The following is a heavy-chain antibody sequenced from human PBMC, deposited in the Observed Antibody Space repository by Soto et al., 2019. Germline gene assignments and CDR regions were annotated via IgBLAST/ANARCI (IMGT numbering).Heavy chain of an antibody. CDR1: GYSFTSYW. CDR3: ARTSMQSRGYSYGHGGMDV. J-gene: IGHJ6*02. D-gene: IGHD5-18*01. CDR2: IDPSDSYT. Sequence: EVQLVQSGAEVKKPGESQRISCKGSGYSFTSYWISWVRQMPGKGLEWMGRIDPSDSYTNYSPSFQGHVTISADKSISTAYLQWSSLKSSDTAMYYCARTSMQSRGYSYGHGGMDVRGQGTTVTVSS. V-gene: IGHV5-10-1*01.